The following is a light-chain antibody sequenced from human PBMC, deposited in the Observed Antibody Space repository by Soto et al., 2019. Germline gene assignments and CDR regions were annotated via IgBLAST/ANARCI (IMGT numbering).Light chain of an antibody. V-gene: IGKV3-20*01. CDR1: QSVSSNF. CDR3: QQYGRSPMT. Sequence: ENVLTQSPGTLSLSLVERATLSCMASQSVSSNFLAWYQQKSGQPPRLLIYGGSGRATGIPDRFSGSGSGTDFTLTISRLEPEDFAVYFCQQYGRSPMTFGQGTRLEI. CDR2: GGS. J-gene: IGKJ5*01.